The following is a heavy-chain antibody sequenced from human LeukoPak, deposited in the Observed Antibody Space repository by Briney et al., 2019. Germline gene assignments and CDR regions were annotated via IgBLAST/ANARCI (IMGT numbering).Heavy chain of an antibody. D-gene: IGHD1-26*01. Sequence: SQTLSLTCTVSGGSISSYYWSWIRQPPGKGLEWIGYIYYSGSTNYNPSLKSRVTISVDTSKNQFSLKLSSVTAADTAVYYCARLVGATGGDAFDIWGQGTMVTVSS. V-gene: IGHV4-59*01. J-gene: IGHJ3*02. CDR2: IYYSGST. CDR1: GGSISSYY. CDR3: ARLVGATGGDAFDI.